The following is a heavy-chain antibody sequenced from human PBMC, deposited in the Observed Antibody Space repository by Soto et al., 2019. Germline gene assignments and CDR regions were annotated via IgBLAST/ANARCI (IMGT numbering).Heavy chain of an antibody. CDR2: IYPGDSDT. CDR1: GYSFTSYW. Sequence: GESLKIPCKTSGYSFTSYWIGWARQMPGKGLEWMGIIYPGDSDTRYSPSFQGQVTISADKSISTAYLQWSSLKASDTAMYYCARTAAAGKYYYGMDVWGQGTTVTVSS. CDR3: ARTAAAGKYYYGMDV. D-gene: IGHD6-13*01. V-gene: IGHV5-51*01. J-gene: IGHJ6*02.